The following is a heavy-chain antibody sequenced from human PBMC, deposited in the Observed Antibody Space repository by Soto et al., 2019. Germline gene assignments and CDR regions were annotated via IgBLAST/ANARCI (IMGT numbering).Heavy chain of an antibody. CDR3: TRIYCTTTSCFINGMDV. CDR1: GYVITNGYH. J-gene: IGHJ6*02. Sequence: SETLSLTCAVSGYVITNGYHLVLIRHPPGKELEWIGTISHSGDTYYNPSLKSRVTISIDTAKNHLSLILSSVTAADTATYYCTRIYCTTTSCFINGMDVWGQGTTVTVSS. CDR2: ISHSGDT. V-gene: IGHV4-38-2*01. D-gene: IGHD2-2*01.